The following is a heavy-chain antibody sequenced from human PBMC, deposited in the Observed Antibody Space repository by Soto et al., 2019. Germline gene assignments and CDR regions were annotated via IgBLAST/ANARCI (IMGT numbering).Heavy chain of an antibody. Sequence: QVQLVESGGGVVQPGRSLILSCAASGFTFSIYAIHWVRQAPGKGLEWVAVISKDGRNTYYADSVKGRFTISRDNSKNTLFLQMNSLRVEDTAVYYCARVTKEKWLVKWFDPWGQGTLVTVSS. V-gene: IGHV3-30*04. D-gene: IGHD6-19*01. CDR3: ARVTKEKWLVKWFDP. J-gene: IGHJ5*02. CDR1: GFTFSIYA. CDR2: ISKDGRNT.